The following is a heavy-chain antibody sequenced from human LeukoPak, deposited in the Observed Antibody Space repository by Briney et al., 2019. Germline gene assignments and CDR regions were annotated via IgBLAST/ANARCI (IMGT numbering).Heavy chain of an antibody. Sequence: PGRSLRLSCAASGFTFDDYAMHWVRQAPGKGLEWVSGISWNSGSIGYADSVKGRFTISRDNAKNSLYLQMNSLRAEDTAVYYCAKDRQTITIFGVVNTPRANFDYWGQGTLVTVSS. CDR1: GFTFDDYA. J-gene: IGHJ4*02. CDR3: AKDRQTITIFGVVNTPRANFDY. CDR2: ISWNSGSI. V-gene: IGHV3-9*01. D-gene: IGHD3-3*01.